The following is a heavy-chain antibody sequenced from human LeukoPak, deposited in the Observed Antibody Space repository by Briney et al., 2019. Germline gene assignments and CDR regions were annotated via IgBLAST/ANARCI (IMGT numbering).Heavy chain of an antibody. CDR1: EFALSYAW. V-gene: IGHV3-30-3*01. J-gene: IGHJ4*02. D-gene: IGHD4-17*01. Sequence: PGGSLRLSCAASEFALSYAWMSWVRQAPGKGLEWVAVILYDGSSQYYTDSVKGRFTISRDNSRDTLYLQMNSLKVEDTAVYYCARDFRDYRDYVAYFDSWGQGTLVTVSS. CDR2: ILYDGSSQ. CDR3: ARDFRDYRDYVAYFDS.